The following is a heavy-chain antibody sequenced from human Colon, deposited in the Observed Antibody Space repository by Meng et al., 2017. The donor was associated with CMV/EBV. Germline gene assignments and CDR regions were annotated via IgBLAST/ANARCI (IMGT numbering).Heavy chain of an antibody. CDR1: SASISSDGYS. J-gene: IGHJ4*02. CDR2: IYHRGTT. V-gene: IGHV4-31*02. Sequence: ASSASISSDGYSCSWVRQRPGKGLELIGHIYHRGTTSSNPSLKSRVTISVDTSKNQLSLRLTSVIAADTAVYYCARDRRTASETLDYWGPGTLVTVSS. CDR3: ARDRRTASETLDY. D-gene: IGHD2-21*02.